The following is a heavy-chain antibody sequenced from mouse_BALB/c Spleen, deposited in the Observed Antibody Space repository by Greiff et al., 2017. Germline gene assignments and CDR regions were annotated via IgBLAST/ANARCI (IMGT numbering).Heavy chain of an antibody. D-gene: IGHD6-1*01. V-gene: IGHV14-4*02. CDR3: NACAPTSAMDY. CDR1: GFNIKDYY. J-gene: IGHJ4*01. CDR2: IDPENGDT. Sequence: EVQLQQSGAELVRSGASVKLSCTASGFNIKDYYMHWVKQRPEQGLEWIGWIDPENGDTEYAPKFQGKATMTADTSSNTAYLQLSSLTSEDTAVYYCNACAPTSAMDYWGQGTSVTVSS.